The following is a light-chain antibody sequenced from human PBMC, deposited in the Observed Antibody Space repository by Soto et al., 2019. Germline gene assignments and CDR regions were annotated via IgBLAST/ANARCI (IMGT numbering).Light chain of an antibody. Sequence: EVVMTQSPATLSVSPGERAPFSCRASQSFSNHLAWYQQKPGQAPRLLIYGASTRATGTPARFSGSGSGTEFTLTISSLQSEDFAVYYCQEYDNWPPRTFGQGTKVEIK. CDR2: GAS. CDR3: QEYDNWPPRT. V-gene: IGKV3-15*01. J-gene: IGKJ1*01. CDR1: QSFSNH.